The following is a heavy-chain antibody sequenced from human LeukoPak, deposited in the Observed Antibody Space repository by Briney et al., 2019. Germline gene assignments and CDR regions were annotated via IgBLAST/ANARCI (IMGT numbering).Heavy chain of an antibody. CDR2: ISGSGGST. J-gene: IGHJ3*02. CDR1: GFTFSSYA. CDR3: AKGGGDCSSTSCYTGMVGAFDI. V-gene: IGHV3-23*01. Sequence: GGSLRLSCAASGFTFSSYAMSWVRQAPGKGLEWVSAISGSGGSTYYADSVKGRFTISRDNSKNTLYLQMNSLRAEDTAVYYCAKGGGDCSSTSCYTGMVGAFDIWGKGTMVTVSS. D-gene: IGHD2-2*02.